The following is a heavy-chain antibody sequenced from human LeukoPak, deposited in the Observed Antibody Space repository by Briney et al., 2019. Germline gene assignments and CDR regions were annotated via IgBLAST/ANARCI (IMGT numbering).Heavy chain of an antibody. CDR3: ARATVTNYYDYGMDV. CDR2: MNPNSGNT. Sequence: ASVKVSCKASGYTFTSYDINWVRQATGQGLEWMGWMNPNSGNTGYAQKFQGRVTMTRNTSISTAYMELSSLRTEDSDVYYCARATVTNYYDYGMDVWGQGTTVTVSS. CDR1: GYTFTSYD. J-gene: IGHJ6*02. D-gene: IGHD4-17*01. V-gene: IGHV1-8*01.